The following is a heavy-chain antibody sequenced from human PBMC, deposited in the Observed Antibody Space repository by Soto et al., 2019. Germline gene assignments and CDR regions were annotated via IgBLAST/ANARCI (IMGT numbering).Heavy chain of an antibody. CDR3: ARGRTETLYYFDY. CDR1: GFTFSDYY. V-gene: IGHV3-11*01. Sequence: GGSLRLSCAASGFTFSDYYMSWIRQAPGKGLEWVSYISPSGDTTDYADSVKGRFIISRDNAKNSLYLQMNSLRAEDSAVYYCARGRTETLYYFDYWGQGILVTVSS. D-gene: IGHD4-4*01. J-gene: IGHJ4*02. CDR2: ISPSGDTT.